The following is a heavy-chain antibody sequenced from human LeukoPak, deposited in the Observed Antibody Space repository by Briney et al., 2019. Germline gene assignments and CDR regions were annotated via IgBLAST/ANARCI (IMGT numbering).Heavy chain of an antibody. CDR2: IYSSGST. Sequence: PSETLSLTCSVSGGSISGSYWSWIRQPPGKELQWIGYIYSSGSTDYNPSLKSRVTISVDTSKNQFSLKLSSVTAADTAVYYCARVHMQLDAFDIWGQGTMVTVSS. D-gene: IGHD6-19*01. V-gene: IGHV4-59*08. CDR3: ARVHMQLDAFDI. CDR1: GGSISGSY. J-gene: IGHJ3*02.